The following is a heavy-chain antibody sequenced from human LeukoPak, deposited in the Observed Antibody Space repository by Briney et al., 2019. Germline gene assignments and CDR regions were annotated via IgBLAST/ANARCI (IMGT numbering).Heavy chain of an antibody. J-gene: IGHJ5*02. CDR2: XXXXXXIA. CDR1: GGTFSSYA. Sequence: SVKVSCKASGGTFSSYAISWVRQAPGQGLEWXXXXXXXXXIANYAQKFQGRVTITADKSTSTAYMELSSLRSEDTAVYYCARGHCSGGSCYRAPQRPNWFDPWGQGTLVTVSS. CDR3: ARGHCSGGSCYRAPQRPNWFDP. V-gene: IGHV1-69*04. D-gene: IGHD2-15*01.